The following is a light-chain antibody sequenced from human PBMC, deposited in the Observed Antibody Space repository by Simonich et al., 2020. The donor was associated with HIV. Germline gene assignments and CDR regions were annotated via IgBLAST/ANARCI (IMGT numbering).Light chain of an antibody. CDR1: SSDICTYNF. Sequence: QSALTQPASVSGSPGQSITISCTGTSSDICTYNFVAWYQQPPGKAPKLMICDVSNRPSGLSNRFSASKSGNTASLTISGRQAEDEGDYYCSSYSSRNTWVFGGGTKVTVL. J-gene: IGLJ3*02. CDR2: DVS. V-gene: IGLV2-14*03. CDR3: SSYSSRNTWV.